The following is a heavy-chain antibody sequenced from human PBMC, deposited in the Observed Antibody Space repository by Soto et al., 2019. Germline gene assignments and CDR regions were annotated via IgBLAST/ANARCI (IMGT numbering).Heavy chain of an antibody. V-gene: IGHV3-53*02. Sequence: QLVETGGGWIQPGTSLTLSCAASGFSVSRNYMTWVRQAPGKGLEWVSFVYSGGATFYADSVTGRFILSRDDSQNTMYLKMNNLRAEDTAVYYCARVPGRLWGRGTLVTVAS. CDR2: VYSGGAT. CDR3: ARVPGRL. CDR1: GFSVSRNY. J-gene: IGHJ4*02. D-gene: IGHD3-10*01.